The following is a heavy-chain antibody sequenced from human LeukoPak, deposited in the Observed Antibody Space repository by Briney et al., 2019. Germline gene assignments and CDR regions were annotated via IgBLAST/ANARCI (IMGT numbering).Heavy chain of an antibody. D-gene: IGHD3-3*01. CDR2: INHSGST. CDR1: GGSFSGYY. V-gene: IGHV4-34*01. Sequence: PSETPSLTCAVYGGSFSGYYWSWIRQPPGKGLEWIGEINHSGSTNYNPSLKSRVTISVDTSKNQFSLKLSSVTAADTAVYYCARSGTIFGVVNPALIIDYWGQGTLVTVSS. CDR3: ARSGTIFGVVNPALIIDY. J-gene: IGHJ4*02.